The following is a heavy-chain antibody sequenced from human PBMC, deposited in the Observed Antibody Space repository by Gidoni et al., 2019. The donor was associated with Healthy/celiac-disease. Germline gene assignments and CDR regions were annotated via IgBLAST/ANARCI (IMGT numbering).Heavy chain of an antibody. V-gene: IGHV3-9*01. D-gene: IGHD3-22*01. CDR2: ISWNSGSI. CDR3: AKGGPYSSGYFFDY. CDR1: GFTFDDYA. J-gene: IGHJ4*02. Sequence: EVQLVESGGGLVQPGRSLRLSCAASGFTFDDYAMHWVRQAPGKGLEWVSGISWNSGSIGYADSVKGRFTISRDNAKNSLYLQMNSLRAEDTALYYCAKGGPYSSGYFFDYWGQGTLVTVSS.